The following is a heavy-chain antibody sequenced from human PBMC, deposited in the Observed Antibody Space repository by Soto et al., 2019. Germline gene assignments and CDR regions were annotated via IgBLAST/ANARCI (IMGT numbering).Heavy chain of an antibody. D-gene: IGHD1-26*01. CDR2: ISGSGGST. CDR3: ARGGSPGYYYYMDV. Sequence: EVQLLESGGGLVQPGGSLRLSCAASGFTFSSYAMSWVRQAPGKGLEWVSAISGSGGSTYYADSVKGRFTISRDNSKNTLYLQMNSLRAEDTAVYYCARGGSPGYYYYMDVWGKGTTVTVSS. CDR1: GFTFSSYA. V-gene: IGHV3-23*01. J-gene: IGHJ6*03.